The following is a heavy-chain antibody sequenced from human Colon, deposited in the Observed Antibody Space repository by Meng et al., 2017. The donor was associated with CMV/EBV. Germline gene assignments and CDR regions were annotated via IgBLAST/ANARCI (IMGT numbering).Heavy chain of an antibody. CDR3: TTLLRGF. D-gene: IGHD2-15*01. CDR2: IKSKIDGGKI. CDR1: GFTFTNAA. J-gene: IGHJ4*02. Sequence: LSCAASGFTFTNAAMTWVRQASGKGLEWIGSIKSKIDGGKIDYAAPVRGRFAISRDDSKATVYLQIDTLEIEDTGMYYCTTLLRGFWGQGTLVTVSS. V-gene: IGHV3-15*01.